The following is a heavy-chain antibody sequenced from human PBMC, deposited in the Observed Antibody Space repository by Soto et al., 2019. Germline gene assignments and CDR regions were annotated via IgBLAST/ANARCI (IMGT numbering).Heavy chain of an antibody. CDR2: ISYDGNNI. CDR1: GFTFNSYG. CDR3: AKDVGYCTNGVCLYNWFDP. J-gene: IGHJ5*02. V-gene: IGHV3-30*18. Sequence: GGSLRLSCAASGFTFNSYGIHWVRQAPGKALEWVAVISYDGNNIYYGDSVQGRFTISRDNSKNTIYLQMNSLRAEDTAVYYCAKDVGYCTNGVCLYNWFDPWGQGTLVTVSS. D-gene: IGHD2-8*01.